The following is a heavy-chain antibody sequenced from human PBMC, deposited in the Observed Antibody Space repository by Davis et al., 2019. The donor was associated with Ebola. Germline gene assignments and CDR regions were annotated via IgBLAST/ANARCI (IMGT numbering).Heavy chain of an antibody. CDR3: AREFVATMTGSFDI. D-gene: IGHD2-21*01. CDR2: ISYDGKRE. V-gene: IGHV3-30*19. J-gene: IGHJ3*02. CDR1: GFTFNSYG. Sequence: GESLKISCAASGFTFNSYGMHWVRQSPGKGLEWVAVISYDGKREYYGDSVKGRFTVSRDDSRNTMFLQMGSLRVEDTAVYYCAREFVATMTGSFDIWGQGTTVTISS.